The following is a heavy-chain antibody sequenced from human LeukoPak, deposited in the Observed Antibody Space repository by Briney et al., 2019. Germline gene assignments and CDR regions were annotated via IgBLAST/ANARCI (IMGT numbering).Heavy chain of an antibody. D-gene: IGHD2-2*03. V-gene: IGHV3-9*01. Sequence: GGSLRLSCAASGFTFDDYAMHWVRHAPGKGLEWVSGISWNSGSIFYADSVKGRFTISRDNAKNSLYLQMNSLRAEDTALYYCAKAVGYCSSTSCYSWFDHWGQGTLVTVSS. CDR2: ISWNSGSI. CDR1: GFTFDDYA. J-gene: IGHJ5*02. CDR3: AKAVGYCSSTSCYSWFDH.